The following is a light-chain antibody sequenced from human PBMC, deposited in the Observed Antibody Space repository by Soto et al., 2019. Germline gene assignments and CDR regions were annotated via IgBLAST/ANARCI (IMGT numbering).Light chain of an antibody. CDR2: EVN. CDR1: SSDVGGYNY. CDR3: SLHAGSNHVV. V-gene: IGLV2-8*01. Sequence: QSVLTQPPSASGSPGQSVTISCTGTSSDVGGYNYVSWYQQHPGKAPKLIIYEVNKRPSAVPARFSGSKSGNTASLTFSGLQAEDEADYYWSLHAGSNHVVFGGGTELTVL. J-gene: IGLJ2*01.